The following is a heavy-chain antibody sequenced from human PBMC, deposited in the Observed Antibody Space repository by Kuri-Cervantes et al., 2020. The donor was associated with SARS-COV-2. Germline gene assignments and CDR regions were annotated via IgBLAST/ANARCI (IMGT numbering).Heavy chain of an antibody. CDR3: ARCRGGYYDSSGFYDGDAFDI. CDR2: ISYDGSNK. V-gene: IGHV3-30-3*01. D-gene: IGHD3-22*01. Sequence: LSLTCAASGFTFSSYAMHWVRQAPGKGLEWVAVISYDGSNKYYADSVKGRFTISRDNSKNTLYLQMNSLRAEDTAVYYCARCRGGYYDSSGFYDGDAFDIWGQGTMVTVSS. J-gene: IGHJ3*02. CDR1: GFTFSSYA.